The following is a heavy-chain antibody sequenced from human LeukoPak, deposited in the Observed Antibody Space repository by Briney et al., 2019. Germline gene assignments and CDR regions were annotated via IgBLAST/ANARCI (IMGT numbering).Heavy chain of an antibody. CDR1: GRTFSSYA. J-gene: IGHJ4*02. Sequence: SVKVSCKASGRTFSSYAISWVRQAPGQGLEWMGGIIPIFGTANYAQKFQGRVTITADESTSTAYMELSSLRSEDTAVYYCARGTRSWELPDYWGQGTLVTVSS. CDR3: ARGTRSWELPDY. V-gene: IGHV1-69*13. D-gene: IGHD1-26*01. CDR2: IIPIFGTA.